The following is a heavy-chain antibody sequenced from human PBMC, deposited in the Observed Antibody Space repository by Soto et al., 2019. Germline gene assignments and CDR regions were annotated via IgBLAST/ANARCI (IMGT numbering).Heavy chain of an antibody. V-gene: IGHV3-15*07. CDR2: IKSKTDGGTT. CDR3: STVRGGRYYYYGMDV. D-gene: IGHD3-10*01. CDR1: GFTFSNAW. Sequence: GGSLRLSCAASGFTFSNAWMNWVRQAPGKGLEWVGRIKSKTDGGTTDNAAPVKGRLTISRDDSKNTLYLQMNSLKTEDTAVYYCSTVRGGRYYYYGMDVWGQGTTVTVSS. J-gene: IGHJ6*02.